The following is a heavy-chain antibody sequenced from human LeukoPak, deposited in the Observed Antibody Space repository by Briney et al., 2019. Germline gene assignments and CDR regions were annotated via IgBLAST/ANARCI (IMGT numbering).Heavy chain of an antibody. CDR1: GFTFSSYW. CDR2: IKQDGSEK. CDR3: ASDSSGWSQRKDY. V-gene: IGHV3-7*01. Sequence: GGSLRLSCAASGFTFSSYWMSWVRQAPGKGLEWAANIKQDGSEKYYVDSVKGRFTISRDNAKNSLYLQMNSLRAEDTAVYYCASDSSGWSQRKDYWGQGTLVTVSS. D-gene: IGHD6-19*01. J-gene: IGHJ4*02.